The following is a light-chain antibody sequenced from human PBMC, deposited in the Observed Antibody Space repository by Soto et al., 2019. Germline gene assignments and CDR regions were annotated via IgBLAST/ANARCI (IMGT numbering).Light chain of an antibody. CDR3: CSYAGSSYV. CDR1: SSDVGSYNL. V-gene: IGLV2-23*01. CDR2: EGS. J-gene: IGLJ1*01. Sequence: QSALTQPAPVSGSPGQSITISCTGTSSDVGSYNLVSWYQQHPGKAPKLMIYEGSKRPSGVSNRFSGSKSGNTASLTISGLQAEDEADYYCCSYAGSSYVFGTGTKLTVL.